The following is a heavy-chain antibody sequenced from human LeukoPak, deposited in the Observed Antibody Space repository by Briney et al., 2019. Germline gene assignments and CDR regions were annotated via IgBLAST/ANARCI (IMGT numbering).Heavy chain of an antibody. D-gene: IGHD3-10*01. J-gene: IGHJ3*02. V-gene: IGHV3-30*18. Sequence: GGSLRLSCAASGFTFSTYGMYWVRQAPGKGLEWVAVISYDGTNEYYADSVSGLFTISRENSKHTLYLKMNSLRGEDKAVDYCAKDLSPLVWFVSGSDAFDIWGQGTMVTVSS. CDR2: ISYDGTNE. CDR3: AKDLSPLVWFVSGSDAFDI. CDR1: GFTFSTYG.